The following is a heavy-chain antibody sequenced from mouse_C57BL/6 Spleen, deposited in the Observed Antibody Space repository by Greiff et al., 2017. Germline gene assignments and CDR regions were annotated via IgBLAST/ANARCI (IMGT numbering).Heavy chain of an antibody. V-gene: IGHV1-54*01. CDR2: INPGSGGT. J-gene: IGHJ4*01. D-gene: IGHD2-3*01. CDR1: GYAFTNYL. Sequence: VQLQESGAELVRPGTSVKVSCKASGYAFTNYLIEWVKQRPGQGLEWIGVINPGSGGTNYNEKFKGKATLTADKSSSTAYMQLSSLTSEDSAVYFCARRDGYYYYAMDYWGQGTSVTVSS. CDR3: ARRDGYYYYAMDY.